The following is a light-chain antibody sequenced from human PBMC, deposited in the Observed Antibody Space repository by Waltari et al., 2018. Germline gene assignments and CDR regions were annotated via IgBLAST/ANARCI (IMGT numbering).Light chain of an antibody. CDR1: QSVSNNF. CDR3: QQYDSIVLT. V-gene: IGKV3-20*01. J-gene: IGKJ4*01. Sequence: EIVLTQSPGTLSLSPGERATLSCRASQSVSNNFLNWYQQKPGQAPRLLIYGSSSMATGIPDRFSGSGSGTDFTLTISRLEPEDFAVYYCQQYDSIVLTFGGGTKVEI. CDR2: GSS.